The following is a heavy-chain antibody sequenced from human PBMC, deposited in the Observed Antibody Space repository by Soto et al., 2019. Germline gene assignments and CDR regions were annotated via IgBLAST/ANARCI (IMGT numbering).Heavy chain of an antibody. J-gene: IGHJ5*02. V-gene: IGHV4-30-4*01. Sequence: SETLSLTCTVSGGSISSGDYYWSWIRQPPGKGLEWIGYIYYSGSTYYNPSLKSRVTISVDTSKNQFSLKLSSVTAADTAVYYCARVWFGTPFDPWGQGTLVTVSS. D-gene: IGHD3-10*01. CDR2: IYYSGST. CDR1: GGSISSGDYY. CDR3: ARVWFGTPFDP.